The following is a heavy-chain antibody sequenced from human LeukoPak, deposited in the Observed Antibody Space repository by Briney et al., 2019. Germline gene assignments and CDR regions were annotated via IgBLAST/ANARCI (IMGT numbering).Heavy chain of an antibody. V-gene: IGHV3-7*02. CDR2: IKQDGTDK. CDR3: AKSSGYGGIDFDY. J-gene: IGHJ4*02. CDR1: GFTFSSLR. Sequence: GGSLRLSCAASGFTFSSLRMSWVRQAPGKGLEWVANIKQDGTDKYYVDSVKGRFTISKDSTKNSLYLQMNSLRVEDTAVYYCAKSSGYGGIDFDYWGLGTLVTVSS. D-gene: IGHD4-23*01.